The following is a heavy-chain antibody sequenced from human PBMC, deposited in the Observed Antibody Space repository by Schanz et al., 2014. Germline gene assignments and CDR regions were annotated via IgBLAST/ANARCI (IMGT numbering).Heavy chain of an antibody. CDR2: VSSRSDEI. D-gene: IGHD2-21*02. Sequence: EVHLLASGGGLVPPGGPLRLSCAASGFNFSDYAMTWVRQAPGKGLEWVAAVSSRSDEIKYADSVRGRFTISRDNSRSKMYLQMNSLRAEDTAVYFCAKDRGVDCGDGCFNWYFDLWGRGTLVTVSS. CDR1: GFNFSDYA. V-gene: IGHV3-23*05. CDR3: AKDRGVDCGDGCFNWYFDL. J-gene: IGHJ2*01.